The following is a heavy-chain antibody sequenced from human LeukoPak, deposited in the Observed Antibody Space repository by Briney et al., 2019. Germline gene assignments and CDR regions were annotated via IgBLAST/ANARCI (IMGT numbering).Heavy chain of an antibody. CDR2: FDPEDGET. CDR3: ATDHGCSSTSCYARWFDP. D-gene: IGHD2-2*01. Sequence: LXMHXVRQAPGKGLEWMGGFDPEDGETIYAQKFQGRVTMTEDTSTDTAYMELSSLRSEDTAVYYCATDHGCSSTSCYARWFDPWGQGTLVTVSS. CDR1: LX. J-gene: IGHJ5*02. V-gene: IGHV1-24*01.